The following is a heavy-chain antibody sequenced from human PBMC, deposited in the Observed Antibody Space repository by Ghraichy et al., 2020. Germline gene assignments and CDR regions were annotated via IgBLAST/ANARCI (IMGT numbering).Heavy chain of an antibody. V-gene: IGHV3-48*03. Sequence: GGSRRLSCAASGFTFSSYEMNWVRQAPGKGLEWVSYISSSGSTIYYADSVKGRFTISRDNAKSSLYLQMNSLRAEDTAVYYCARYYYASGRHFDYWGQGTLVTVSS. J-gene: IGHJ4*02. CDR3: ARYYYASGRHFDY. D-gene: IGHD3-10*01. CDR1: GFTFSSYE. CDR2: ISSSGSTI.